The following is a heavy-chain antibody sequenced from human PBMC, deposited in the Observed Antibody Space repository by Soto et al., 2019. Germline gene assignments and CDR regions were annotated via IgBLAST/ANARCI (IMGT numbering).Heavy chain of an antibody. Sequence: QVQLVQSGAEVKKPGSSVKVSCKASGGTFSSYTISWVRQAPGQGLEWMGRIIPILGIANYAQKFQGRVTITADKSTSXAYMELSSLRSEDTAVYYWASWKYGSDYYYYGMDVWGQGTTVTVSS. CDR2: IIPILGIA. V-gene: IGHV1-69*02. J-gene: IGHJ6*02. CDR3: ASWKYGSDYYYYGMDV. CDR1: GGTFSSYT. D-gene: IGHD3-10*01.